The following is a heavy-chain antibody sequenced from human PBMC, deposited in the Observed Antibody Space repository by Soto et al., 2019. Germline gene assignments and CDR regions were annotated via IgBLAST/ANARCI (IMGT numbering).Heavy chain of an antibody. J-gene: IGHJ2*01. V-gene: IGHV4-39*01. CDR1: GGSISSRSYY. D-gene: IGHD6-6*01. CDR3: ARHWLYSSSSNPWYFDL. Sequence: QLLESGPGLVKPSETLSVTCTVSGGSISSRSYYWGWIRQPPGKGLEWIGSIYYSGSSYYNPSLKSRVTISVDTSKNQFSLKLSSVTAADTALYYCARHWLYSSSSNPWYFDLWGRGTLVTVSS. CDR2: IYYSGSS.